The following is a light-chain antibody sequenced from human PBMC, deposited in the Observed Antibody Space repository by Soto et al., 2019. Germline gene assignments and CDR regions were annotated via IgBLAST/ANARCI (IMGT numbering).Light chain of an antibody. Sequence: EIVMTQSPATLSVSPGEIATLSSRATQSVSSNLAWYQQKPGQAPRLLIYGATTRATGVPARFRGSGSGTEFTLTVRSLQSEYFAVYYCQEYSDWPPRFGGGIEVEIK. J-gene: IGKJ4*02. CDR3: QEYSDWPPR. V-gene: IGKV3-15*01. CDR1: QSVSSN. CDR2: GAT.